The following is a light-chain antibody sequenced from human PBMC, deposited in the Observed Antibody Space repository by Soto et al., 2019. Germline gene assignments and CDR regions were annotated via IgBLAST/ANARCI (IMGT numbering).Light chain of an antibody. CDR1: QGISNY. J-gene: IGKJ1*01. CDR2: AAS. V-gene: IGKV1-27*01. Sequence: DIQMAQSPSSLSASVGDRVTITCRASQGISNYLAWYQQKPGKVPKLLIYAASTLQLGVPSRFSGSGYGTDLTLTISSLQHEDVAYYYCQKSGTFGQGTKVEIK. CDR3: QKSGT.